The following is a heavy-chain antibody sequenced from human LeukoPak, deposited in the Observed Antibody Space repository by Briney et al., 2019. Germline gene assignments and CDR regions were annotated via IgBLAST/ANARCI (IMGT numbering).Heavy chain of an antibody. Sequence: PSETLSLTCTVSGASISSSSYYWGWIRQPPGKGLEWIGSIYYSGSTYYNPSLKSRVTISLDTPKNQFSLKLSPVTAPDTAVYYCARQGSPLGGYFDWLGFEYWGQGTLVTVSS. CDR1: GASISSSSYY. CDR2: IYYSGST. CDR3: ARQGSPLGGYFDWLGFEY. J-gene: IGHJ4*02. V-gene: IGHV4-39*01. D-gene: IGHD3-9*01.